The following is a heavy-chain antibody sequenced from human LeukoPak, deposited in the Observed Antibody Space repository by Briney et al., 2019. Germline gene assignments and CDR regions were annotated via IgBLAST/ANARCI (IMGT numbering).Heavy chain of an antibody. J-gene: IGHJ4*02. CDR1: GGSISSSSYY. V-gene: IGHV4-39*01. Sequence: PSETLSLTCSVSGGSISSSSYYWGWIRQPPGKGLEWIGSIYYSGSTHYNPSLKSRVTISVDTSKNQFSLKLSSVTAADTGVFYCARGSYDILTGYSSFGEYWGQGTLVTVSS. D-gene: IGHD3-9*01. CDR2: IYYSGST. CDR3: ARGSYDILTGYSSFGEY.